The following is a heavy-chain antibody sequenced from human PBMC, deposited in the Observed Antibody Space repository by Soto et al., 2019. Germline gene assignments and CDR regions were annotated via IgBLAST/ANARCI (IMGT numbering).Heavy chain of an antibody. CDR1: GYNFISYS. D-gene: IGHD3-3*01. CDR2: ITAYNGNA. V-gene: IGHV1-18*01. J-gene: IGHJ6*02. CDR3: VRDDQFPRYEFWSAASGAYLGMDV. Sequence: QVQLVQSGAEVKKPGASVKVSCKASGYNFISYSISWVRQAPGQGLEWMGRITAYNGNANYAQKFQGRVTMTTDTSMNTAYMELRSLRSDDTAVFYCVRDDQFPRYEFWSAASGAYLGMDVWGQGTTVTVT.